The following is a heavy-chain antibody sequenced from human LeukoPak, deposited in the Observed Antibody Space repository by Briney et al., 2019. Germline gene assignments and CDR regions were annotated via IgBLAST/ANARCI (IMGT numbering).Heavy chain of an antibody. CDR3: ARGQQLDY. J-gene: IGHJ4*02. D-gene: IGHD6-13*01. Sequence: PGGSLRLSCAASGFTLRSYSMSWVRQAPGKGLEWVAFSSSSGNYIYYADSVKGRFIISRDNAKSSLDLQLNSLRAEDTALYYCARGQQLDYWGQGILVTVSS. V-gene: IGHV3-21*01. CDR2: SSSSGNYI. CDR1: GFTLRSYS.